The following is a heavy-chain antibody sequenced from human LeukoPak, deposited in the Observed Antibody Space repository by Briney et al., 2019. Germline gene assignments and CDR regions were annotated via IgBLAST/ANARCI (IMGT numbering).Heavy chain of an antibody. V-gene: IGHV1-18*04. D-gene: IGHD3-10*01. J-gene: IGHJ6*04. Sequence: ASVKVSCKASGYTFTSYGISWVRQAPGQGLEWMGWISAYYGNTNYAQKLQGRVTMTTDTSTSTAYMELRSLRSDDTAVYYCARDNYGSGSPRMDVWGKGTTVTVSS. CDR3: ARDNYGSGSPRMDV. CDR1: GYTFTSYG. CDR2: ISAYYGNT.